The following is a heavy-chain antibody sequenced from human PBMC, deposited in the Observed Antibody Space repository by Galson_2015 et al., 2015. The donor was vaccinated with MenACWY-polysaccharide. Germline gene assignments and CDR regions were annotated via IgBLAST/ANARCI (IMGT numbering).Heavy chain of an antibody. CDR3: AKGTAYTDFSSADY. V-gene: IGHV3-9*01. J-gene: IGHJ4*02. Sequence: SLRLSCAASGFAFSSYVMNWVRQAPGKGLEWVSGINWNSGHIDYADSVKGRFTISRDNAKNSLYLQMTSLTLEDTALYYCAKGTAYTDFSSADYWGQGTLVSVSS. CDR1: GFAFSSYV. CDR2: INWNSGHI. D-gene: IGHD1-26*01.